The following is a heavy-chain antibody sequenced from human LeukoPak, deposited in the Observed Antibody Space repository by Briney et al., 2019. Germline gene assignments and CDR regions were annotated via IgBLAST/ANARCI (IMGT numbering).Heavy chain of an antibody. CDR3: ARQKSGYNYTYYYYMDV. CDR2: IYPGDSET. J-gene: IGHJ6*03. V-gene: IGHV5-51*01. D-gene: IGHD5-18*01. CDR1: GYIFSDYS. Sequence: GESLKISCKAFGYIFSDYSIGWVRQMPGKGLEWMGIIYPGDSETKYSPSFQGQVTISADKSISTASLQWSSLKASDTAMYYCARQKSGYNYTYYYYMDVWGKGTTVTVSS.